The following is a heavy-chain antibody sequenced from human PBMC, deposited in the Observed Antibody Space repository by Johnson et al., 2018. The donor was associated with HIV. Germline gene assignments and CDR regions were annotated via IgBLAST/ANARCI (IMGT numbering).Heavy chain of an antibody. CDR1: GFTVSSNY. J-gene: IGHJ3*02. Sequence: VQLVESGGGVVQPGRSLRLSCAASGFTVSSNYMSWVRQAPGKGLEWVSVIYTGGSTYYPDSVKGRFTISRDNSKNTLYLQMNSLRADDTAVYYCARDKGGSGYLGALDIWGQGTMVTVSS. CDR3: ARDKGGSGYLGALDI. CDR2: IYTGGST. D-gene: IGHD3-22*01. V-gene: IGHV3-66*01.